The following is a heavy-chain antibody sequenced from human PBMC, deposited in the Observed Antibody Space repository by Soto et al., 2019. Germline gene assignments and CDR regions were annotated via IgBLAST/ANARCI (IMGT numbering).Heavy chain of an antibody. D-gene: IGHD2-2*01. Sequence: PSETLSLTCAVYGGSFSGYYWSWIRQPPGKGLEWIGEINHSGSTNYNPSLKSRVTISVDTSKNQFSLKLSSVTAADTAVYYCARRSRFVVVPAAIRDYYYMDVWGKGTTVTVSS. J-gene: IGHJ6*03. V-gene: IGHV4-34*01. CDR2: INHSGST. CDR1: GGSFSGYY. CDR3: ARRSRFVVVPAAIRDYYYMDV.